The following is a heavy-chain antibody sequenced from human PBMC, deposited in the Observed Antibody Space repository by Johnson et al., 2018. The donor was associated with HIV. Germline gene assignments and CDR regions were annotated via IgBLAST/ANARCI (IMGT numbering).Heavy chain of an antibody. CDR1: GFTFHDYG. CDR2: INWSGSST. J-gene: IGHJ3*02. V-gene: IGHV3-20*04. Sequence: VQLVESGGRVVRPGGSLRLSCAASGFTFHDYGMTWVRQAPGKGLEWVSGINWSGSSTDYADSVKGRFTISRDHAKSSLYLQMNSLRAEDTAVYYCGRGGGSYYRDGFDIWGQGTVVTVSS. CDR3: GRGGGSYYRDGFDI. D-gene: IGHD1-26*01.